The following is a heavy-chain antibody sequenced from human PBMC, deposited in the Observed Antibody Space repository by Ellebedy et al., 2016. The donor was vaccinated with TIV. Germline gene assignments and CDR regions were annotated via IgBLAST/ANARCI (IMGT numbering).Heavy chain of an antibody. CDR2: ISSHNGNS. V-gene: IGHV1-18*04. CDR3: ARTRYSSSWPDF. D-gene: IGHD5-18*01. J-gene: IGHJ4*02. CDR1: GYKFINYG. Sequence: AASVKVSCKASGYKFINYGYTWVRQAPGQGLEWVGYISSHNGNSNYGKNFEGRVTMTTDRPIATVFMELGRLRSDDTAMYYCARTRYSSSWPDFWGQGTLVTVSS.